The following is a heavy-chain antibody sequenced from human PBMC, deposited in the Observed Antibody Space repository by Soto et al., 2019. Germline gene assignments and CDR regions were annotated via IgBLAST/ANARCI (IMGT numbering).Heavy chain of an antibody. CDR2: INHSGST. V-gene: IGHV4-34*01. Sequence: SETLSLTCAVYGGSFSGYYWSWIRQPPGKGLEWIGEINHSGSTNYNPSLKSRVTISVDTSKNQFSLKLSSVTAADTAVYYCAKSPSGYDASFDYWGQGTLVTVSS. J-gene: IGHJ4*02. CDR1: GGSFSGYY. D-gene: IGHD5-12*01. CDR3: AKSPSGYDASFDY.